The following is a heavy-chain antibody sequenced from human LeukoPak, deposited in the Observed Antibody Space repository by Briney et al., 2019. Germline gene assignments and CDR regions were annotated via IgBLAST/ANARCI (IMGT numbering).Heavy chain of an antibody. J-gene: IGHJ4*02. CDR2: IRSKANSYAT. CDR3: TRHGGLTGTHFDY. D-gene: IGHD1-14*01. CDR1: GFTFSGSA. V-gene: IGHV3-73*01. Sequence: GGSLKLSCAASGFTFSGSAMHWVRQASGKGLEWVGRIRSKANSYATAYAASVKGRFTISRDDSKNTEYLQMNSLKTEDTAVYYCTRHGGLTGTHFDYWGQGTLVTVSS.